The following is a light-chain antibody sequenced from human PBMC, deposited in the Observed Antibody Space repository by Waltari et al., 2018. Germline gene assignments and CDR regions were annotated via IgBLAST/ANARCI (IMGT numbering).Light chain of an antibody. CDR2: LGS. CDR3: MQALQTPLLT. Sequence: DMVMTQSPLSLPVTPGEPASISCRLGKSPLHSNGYNYLDWYLQKPGQSPQLLIYLGSNRASGVPDRFSGSGSGTDFTLKISRVEAEDVGVYYCMQALQTPLLTFGGGTKVEIK. V-gene: IGKV2-28*01. CDR1: KSPLHSNGYNY. J-gene: IGKJ4*01.